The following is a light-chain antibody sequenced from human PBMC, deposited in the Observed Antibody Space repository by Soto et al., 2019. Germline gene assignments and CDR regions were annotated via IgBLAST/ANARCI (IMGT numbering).Light chain of an antibody. Sequence: EVVLTQSPGTLSLSPGGRATLSCRASQSVGNSFLAWYQQKPGQPPRLLIYDTSKRATGIPDRFSGSVSGTDFTLSISRVEPEDFAVFYCQQYGTSEIIFGQGTRLEI. V-gene: IGKV3-20*01. CDR3: QQYGTSEII. CDR1: QSVGNSF. J-gene: IGKJ5*01. CDR2: DTS.